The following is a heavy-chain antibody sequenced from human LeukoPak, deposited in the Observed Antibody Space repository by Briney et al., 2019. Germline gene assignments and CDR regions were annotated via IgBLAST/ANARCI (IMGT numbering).Heavy chain of an antibody. J-gene: IGHJ1*01. CDR3: ASSVLRYFDYFQH. V-gene: IGHV3-7*01. Sequence: GGSLRLSCAASGFTFSSYWMNWVRQAPGKGLEWVASINQDGSEKYSVDSVKGRFTISRDNAKNSLYLQMNSLRAEDTAVYYCASSVLRYFDYFQHWGQGTLVTVSS. D-gene: IGHD3-9*01. CDR1: GFTFSSYW. CDR2: INQDGSEK.